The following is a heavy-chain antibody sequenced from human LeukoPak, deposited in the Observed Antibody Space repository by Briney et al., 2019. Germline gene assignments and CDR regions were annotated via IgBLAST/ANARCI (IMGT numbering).Heavy chain of an antibody. CDR1: GFTFSNYA. V-gene: IGHV3-23*01. CDR2: ITARADST. J-gene: IGHJ3*02. D-gene: IGHD2-8*02. Sequence: GSLRLSCAASGFTFSNYAMSWVRQAPGKGLEWVSGITARADSTYYADSVKGRVTISRDNSKNTLFLQLNSLRAEDAAVYYCAKTYMWSIDAFHIWGQGTMVTVSS. CDR3: AKTYMWSIDAFHI.